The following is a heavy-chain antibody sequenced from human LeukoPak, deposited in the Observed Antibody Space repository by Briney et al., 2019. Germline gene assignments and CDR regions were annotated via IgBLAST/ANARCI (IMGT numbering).Heavy chain of an antibody. CDR2: IRYDGSNK. V-gene: IGHV3-30*02. D-gene: IGHD2-2*01. J-gene: IGHJ4*02. CDR1: GFTFSSYG. CDR3: AKGPRYQLPSGGYYFDY. Sequence: PGGSLRLSCAASGFTFSSYGMHWVRQAPGKGLEWVAFIRYDGSNKYYADSVKGRFTISRDNSKNTLYLQMNSLRAEDTAVYYCAKGPRYQLPSGGYYFDYWGQGTLVTASS.